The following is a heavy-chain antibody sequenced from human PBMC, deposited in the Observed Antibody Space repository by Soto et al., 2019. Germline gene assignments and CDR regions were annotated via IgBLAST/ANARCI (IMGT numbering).Heavy chain of an antibody. CDR1: GYSFTSYR. Sequence: GESLKISCKGSGYSFTSYRIGWVRQMPGKGLEWMGVIYPGDSETRYSPSFQGQVTISVDKSISTTYLQWGSLKASDTATYYCVRHGSVEYGDYTYVYGMDVWGQGTTVTVSS. V-gene: IGHV5-51*01. D-gene: IGHD4-17*01. CDR3: VRHGSVEYGDYTYVYGMDV. CDR2: IYPGDSET. J-gene: IGHJ6*02.